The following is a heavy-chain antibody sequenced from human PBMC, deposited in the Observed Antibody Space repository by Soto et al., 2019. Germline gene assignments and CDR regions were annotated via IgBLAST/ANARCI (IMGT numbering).Heavy chain of an antibody. CDR1: GGSISSYY. V-gene: IGHV4-4*07. D-gene: IGHD3-10*01. CDR2: IYTSGST. J-gene: IGHJ1*01. CDR3: AREGNYYXXXXXXX. Sequence: QVQLQESGPGLVKPSETLSLTCTVSGGSISSYYWSWIRQPAGKGLEWIGRIYTSGSTNYNPSLXSRVTMSVDTSKNQXSLKLSSVTAXXXXXXXXAREGNYYXXXXXXXWGQ.